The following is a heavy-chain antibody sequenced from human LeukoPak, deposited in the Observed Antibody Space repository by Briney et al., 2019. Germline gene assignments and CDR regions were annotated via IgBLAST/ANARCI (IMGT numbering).Heavy chain of an antibody. J-gene: IGHJ4*02. CDR2: FNPSGGST. CDR3: ARDIFFQGDY. V-gene: IGHV1-46*01. CDR1: GYTFTSYY. Sequence: GASVNVSCKASGYTFTSYYMHWVRQAPGQGLEWMGMFNPSGGSTDYAQKFQGRVTMTRDTSTSTVYMELSSLKSEDTAVYYCARDIFFQGDYWGQGTLVTVSS.